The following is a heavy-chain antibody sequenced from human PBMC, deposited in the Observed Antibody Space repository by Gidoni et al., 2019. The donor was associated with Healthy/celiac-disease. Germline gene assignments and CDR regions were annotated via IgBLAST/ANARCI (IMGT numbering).Heavy chain of an antibody. D-gene: IGHD2-2*01. CDR3: ARDKYQLLDG. J-gene: IGHJ4*02. V-gene: IGHV3-74*01. CDR1: GFTFSSYW. Sequence: EVQLVESGGGLVQAGGSLRPSCAASGFTFSSYWMHWVRQAPGMGLVWVSRINSDGSSTSYADSVKGRFTISRDNAKNTLYLQMNSLRAEDTAVYYCARDKYQLLDGWGQGTLVTVSS. CDR2: INSDGSST.